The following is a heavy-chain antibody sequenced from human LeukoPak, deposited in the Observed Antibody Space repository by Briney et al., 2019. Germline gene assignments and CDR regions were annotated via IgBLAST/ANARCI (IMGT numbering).Heavy chain of an antibody. Sequence: SQTLSLTCAISGDSVSSNSAAWNWIRQSPSRGLEWLGRTYYRSKWSNDYAVSVKSRITINPDTSKNQFSLQLNSVTPEDTAVYYCARSVEMATIGRVFDYWGQGTLVTVSS. V-gene: IGHV6-1*01. CDR3: ARSVEMATIGRVFDY. D-gene: IGHD5-24*01. CDR2: TYYRSKWSN. J-gene: IGHJ4*02. CDR1: GDSVSSNSAA.